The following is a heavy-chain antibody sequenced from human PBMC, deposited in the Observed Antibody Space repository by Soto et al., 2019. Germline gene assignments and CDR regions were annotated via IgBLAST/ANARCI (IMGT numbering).Heavy chain of an antibody. Sequence: QVQLQQWGAGLLKPSETLSLTCAVYGGSFSGYYWSWIRQPPGKGLEWIGEINHSGSTNYNPSLKRRVTISVDTSKNQFSLKLSSVTAAETAVYYCARAGIVVVVAATRGSFDYWGQGTLVTVSS. CDR2: INHSGST. J-gene: IGHJ4*02. CDR3: ARAGIVVVVAATRGSFDY. V-gene: IGHV4-34*01. CDR1: GGSFSGYY. D-gene: IGHD2-15*01.